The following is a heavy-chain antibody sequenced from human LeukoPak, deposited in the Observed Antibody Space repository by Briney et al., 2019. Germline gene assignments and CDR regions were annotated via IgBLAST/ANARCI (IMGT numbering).Heavy chain of an antibody. V-gene: IGHV3-73*01. CDR1: GFTFSSYW. CDR2: IRSKANSYAT. D-gene: IGHD3-10*01. Sequence: GGSLRLSCAGSGFTFSSYWMHWVRQASGKWLEWVGRIRSKANSYATAYAASVKGRFTISRDDSKNTAYLQMNSLKTEDTAVYYCTRLGLYGNTSDWGQGTLVTVSS. J-gene: IGHJ4*02. CDR3: TRLGLYGNTSD.